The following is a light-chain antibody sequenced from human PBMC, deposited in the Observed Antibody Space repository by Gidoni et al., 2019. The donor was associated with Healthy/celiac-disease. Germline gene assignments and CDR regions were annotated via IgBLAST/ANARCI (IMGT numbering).Light chain of an antibody. V-gene: IGKV1-39*01. CDR1: QSISSY. CDR2: AAS. J-gene: IGKJ4*01. Sequence: DIQMTQSPSSLSASVGDRVTITCRASQSISSYLNWYQQKPGKAPKLLIYAASSLQSGVPSRFSGSGSGTDFTLTSSSLQPEDFATCYCQQSYSTPLTFGGXTRVEIK. CDR3: QQSYSTPLT.